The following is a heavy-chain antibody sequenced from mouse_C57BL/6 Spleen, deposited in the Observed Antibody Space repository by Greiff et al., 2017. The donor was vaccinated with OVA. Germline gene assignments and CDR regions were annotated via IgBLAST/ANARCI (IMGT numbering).Heavy chain of an antibody. D-gene: IGHD3-3*01. Sequence: EVQLQQSGAELVRPGASVKLSCTASGFNIKDDYMHWVKQRPEQGLEWIGWIDPENGDTEYASKFQGKATITADTSSNTAYLQLSSLTSEDTAVYYCTLWDRYAMDYWGQGTSVTVSS. CDR3: TLWDRYAMDY. CDR2: IDPENGDT. V-gene: IGHV14-4*01. J-gene: IGHJ4*01. CDR1: GFNIKDDY.